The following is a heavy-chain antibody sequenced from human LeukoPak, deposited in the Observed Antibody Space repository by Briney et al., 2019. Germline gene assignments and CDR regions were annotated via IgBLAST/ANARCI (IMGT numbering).Heavy chain of an antibody. V-gene: IGHV3-23*01. CDR1: GFTFSSYA. Sequence: GGSLRLSCAASGFTFSSYAMSWVRQAPGKGLEWVSAISGSGGSTYYADSVKGRFTISRDNSKNTLYLQMNSLRAEDTAVYYCAKETWSVVVPAAPCDYWGQGTLVTVPS. CDR2: ISGSGGST. D-gene: IGHD2-2*01. CDR3: AKETWSVVVPAAPCDY. J-gene: IGHJ4*02.